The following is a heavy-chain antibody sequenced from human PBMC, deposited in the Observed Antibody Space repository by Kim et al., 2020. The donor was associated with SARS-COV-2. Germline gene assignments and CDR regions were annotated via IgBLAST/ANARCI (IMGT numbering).Heavy chain of an antibody. CDR1: GFSFNTFA. Sequence: GGSLRLSCAASGFSFNTFAMSWVRQAPGKGLEWVASIYFVGPATYYADFVKGRFTISRDNSKNTLYLQMDSLRAEDTALYYIARGRAGSDWFWDYWGLG. CDR2: IYFVGPAT. J-gene: IGHJ4*02. CDR3: ARGRAGSDWFWDY. D-gene: IGHD3-10*01. V-gene: IGHV3-23*03.